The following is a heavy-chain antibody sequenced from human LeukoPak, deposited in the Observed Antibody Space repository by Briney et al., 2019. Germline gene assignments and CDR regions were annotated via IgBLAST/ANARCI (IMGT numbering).Heavy chain of an antibody. Sequence: ASVKVSCKVSGYTLTELSMHWVRQAPGKGLEWMGGFDPEDGETIYAQKFLDRVTMTEDTSTDTAYMELSSLRSEDTAVYYCATEYSSGWSQVDYWGQGTLVTVSS. CDR1: GYTLTELS. CDR3: ATEYSSGWSQVDY. J-gene: IGHJ4*02. D-gene: IGHD6-19*01. V-gene: IGHV1-24*01. CDR2: FDPEDGET.